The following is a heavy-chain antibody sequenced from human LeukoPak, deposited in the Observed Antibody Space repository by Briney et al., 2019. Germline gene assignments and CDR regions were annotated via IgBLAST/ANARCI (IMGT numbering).Heavy chain of an antibody. CDR3: ARGYEGFDY. CDR1: GDIFCSNSSP. D-gene: IGHD1-14*01. V-gene: IGHV6-1*01. CDR2: TYYRSKWYN. J-gene: IGHJ4*02. Sequence: PAETLSLTCAVSGDIFCSNSSPWHCNAQAPARGREGLGRTYYRSKWYNAYALSVKSRITINPDTSKNQFSLQLNSVTPEDTAVYYCARGYEGFDYWGQGTLVTVSS.